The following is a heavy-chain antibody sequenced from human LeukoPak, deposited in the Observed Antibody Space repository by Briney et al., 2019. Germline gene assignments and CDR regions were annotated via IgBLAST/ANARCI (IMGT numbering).Heavy chain of an antibody. J-gene: IGHJ5*02. D-gene: IGHD5-18*01. CDR2: ISYDGSNK. CDR3: AKEGVRGYSYGYGTRNKWFDP. CDR1: GFTFSSYG. Sequence: PGRSLRLSCAASGFTFSSYGMHWVRQAPGKGLEWVAVISYDGSNKYYADSVKGRFTISRDNSKNTLYLQMNSLRAEDTAVYYCAKEGVRGYSYGYGTRNKWFDPWGQGTLVTVSS. V-gene: IGHV3-30*18.